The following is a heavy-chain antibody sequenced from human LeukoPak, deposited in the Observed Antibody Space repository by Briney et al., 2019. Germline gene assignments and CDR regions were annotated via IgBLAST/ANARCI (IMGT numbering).Heavy chain of an antibody. CDR2: IYSSGST. V-gene: IGHV4-59*01. CDR1: GASISNYY. CDR3: ASLGGSGSYYFDY. D-gene: IGHD3-10*01. Sequence: PSETLSLTCTVSGASISNYYWSWIRQPPGKGLEWIAYIYSSGSTNYDPSLKSRVTISLDTSKNQFSLKLRSVTAADTAVYYCASLGGSGSYYFDYWGQGTLVTVSS. J-gene: IGHJ4*02.